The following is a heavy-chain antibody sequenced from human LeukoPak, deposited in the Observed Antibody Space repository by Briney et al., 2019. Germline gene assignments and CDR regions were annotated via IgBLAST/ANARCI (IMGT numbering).Heavy chain of an antibody. CDR1: GGSISSSSNY. Sequence: PSETLSLTCTVSGGSISSSSNYWGWIRQPPGKGLEGIGSIYHSGSTYYNPSLKSRVTISVDTSKNQFSLKLNSVTAADTAVYYCARHGGYCSSTSCFEYFQYWGQGTLVTVPS. D-gene: IGHD2-2*01. V-gene: IGHV4-39*01. CDR2: IYHSGST. J-gene: IGHJ1*01. CDR3: ARHGGYCSSTSCFEYFQY.